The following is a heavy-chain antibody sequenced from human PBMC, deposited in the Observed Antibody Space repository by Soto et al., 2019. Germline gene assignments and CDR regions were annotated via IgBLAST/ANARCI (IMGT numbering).Heavy chain of an antibody. CDR1: GGTSRNYV. Sequence: SVKVSCKDSGGTSRNYVISWVRQAPGQGLEWMGGIIPSFGTPTYAQKFQGRVTITADDSTSAAYMELSSLRSEDTAVYYCARVHCSGGSCYSIDYWGQGTLVTVSS. J-gene: IGHJ4*02. CDR3: ARVHCSGGSCYSIDY. V-gene: IGHV1-69*13. CDR2: IIPSFGTP. D-gene: IGHD2-15*01.